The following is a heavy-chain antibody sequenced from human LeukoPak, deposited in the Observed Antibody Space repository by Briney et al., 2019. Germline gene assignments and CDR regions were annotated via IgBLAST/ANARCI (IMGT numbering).Heavy chain of an antibody. CDR1: GYTFTAYY. CDR2: INPASGGT. V-gene: IGHV1-2*02. J-gene: IGHJ3*02. Sequence: GASVKVSCKTSGYTFTAYYMHWMRQAPGQGLEWMGWINPASGGTNYAQKFQGRVTMTRDTSISIAYMELSRLRSDDTAVYYCATWGTKNTFDIWGQGTMVTVSS. D-gene: IGHD3-16*01. CDR3: ATWGTKNTFDI.